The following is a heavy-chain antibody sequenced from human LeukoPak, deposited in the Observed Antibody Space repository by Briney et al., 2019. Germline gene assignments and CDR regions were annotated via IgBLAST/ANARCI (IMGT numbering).Heavy chain of an antibody. J-gene: IGHJ4*02. CDR3: ARDPDRGVPNDY. V-gene: IGHV4-4*07. CDR2: IYTSGST. CDR1: GGSISSYY. D-gene: IGHD3-10*01. Sequence: PSETLFLTCTGSGGSISSYYWSWIRQPAGKGLEWIGRIYTSGSTNYNPSLKSRVTRSVDTAKNQFSLKLSSVTAADTAVYYCARDPDRGVPNDYWGQGTLVTVSS.